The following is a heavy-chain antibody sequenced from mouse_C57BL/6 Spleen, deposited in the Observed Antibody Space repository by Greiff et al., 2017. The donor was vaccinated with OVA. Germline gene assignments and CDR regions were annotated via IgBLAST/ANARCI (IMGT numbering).Heavy chain of an antibody. V-gene: IGHV1-22*01. Sequence: EVQRVESGPELVKPGASVKMSCKASGYTFTDYNMHWVKQSHGKSLEWIGYINPNNGGTSYNQKFKGKATLTVNKSSSTAYMELRSLTSEDSAVYYCARDYGSSPYYFDYWGQGTTLTVSS. CDR3: ARDYGSSPYYFDY. J-gene: IGHJ2*01. CDR1: GYTFTDYN. CDR2: INPNNGGT. D-gene: IGHD1-1*01.